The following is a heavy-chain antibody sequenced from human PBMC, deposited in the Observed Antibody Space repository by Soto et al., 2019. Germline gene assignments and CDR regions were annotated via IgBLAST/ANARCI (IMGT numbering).Heavy chain of an antibody. CDR2: INPNTGAT. V-gene: IGHV1-2*04. D-gene: IGHD6-6*01. Sequence: QVQLVQSGAELKKPGASMQVSCKASGYTFTAYYLHWVRQAPGQGLEWIGWINPNTGATNYAHKFQEWVTLTRDTSVSTAYMDLPSLKSDDTAVYYCARSKYGSSSDFWGQGTLVSFST. CDR1: GYTFTAYY. CDR3: ARSKYGSSSDF. J-gene: IGHJ4*02.